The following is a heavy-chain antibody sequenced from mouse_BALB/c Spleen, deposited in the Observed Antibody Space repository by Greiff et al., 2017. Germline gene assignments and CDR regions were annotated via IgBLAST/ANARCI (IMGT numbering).Heavy chain of an antibody. CDR3: ARSHYRYDRDYYAMDY. D-gene: IGHD2-14*01. CDR1: GFSLSTSGMG. J-gene: IGHJ4*01. CDR2: IWWDDDK. V-gene: IGHV8-8*01. Sequence: QVTLNVSGPGILNPSQTLSLTCSFSGFSLSTSGMGVGWIRQPSGKGLEWLAHIWWDDDKYYNPSLKSQLTISKDTSRNQVFLKITSVDTADTATYYCARSHYRYDRDYYAMDYWGQGTSVTVSS.